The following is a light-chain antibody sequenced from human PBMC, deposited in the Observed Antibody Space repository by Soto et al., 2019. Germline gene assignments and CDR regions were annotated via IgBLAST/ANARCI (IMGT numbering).Light chain of an antibody. CDR3: HSYDNILSGSV. CDR2: RDT. Sequence: QSVLTQPPSVSGAPGQRVTISCTGTSSNIGAGYNVHWYKQLPGTAPKLLIYRDTTRPSGVPDRFSGSKSGTSASLAITGLQAEDEADYYCHSYDNILSGSVFGGGIKLTVL. CDR1: SSNIGAGYN. J-gene: IGLJ3*02. V-gene: IGLV1-40*01.